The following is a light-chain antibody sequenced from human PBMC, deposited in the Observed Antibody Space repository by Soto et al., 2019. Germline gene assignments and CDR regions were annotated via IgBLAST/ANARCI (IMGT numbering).Light chain of an antibody. CDR1: QAIDRW. CDR2: AAS. CDR3: KQSKTFPLT. V-gene: IGKV1-12*01. J-gene: IGKJ4*01. Sequence: DIQMTQSPSSLSASVGDRVTITCRASQAIDRWLAWYQQKPGKAPKVLIYAASNLRSGVPSRFSGSGSGIDFSLTSSSLQPEDLATYYCKQSKTFPLTCGGGTKVEIK.